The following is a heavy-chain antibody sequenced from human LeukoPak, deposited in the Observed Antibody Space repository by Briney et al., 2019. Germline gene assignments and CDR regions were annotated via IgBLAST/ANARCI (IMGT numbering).Heavy chain of an antibody. CDR3: ARSLYDILTGLDAFNI. D-gene: IGHD3-9*01. CDR1: GFSLSTSGMR. CDR2: IDWDDDK. Sequence: SGPALVKPTQTLTLTCTFSGFSLSTSGMRVSWIRQPPGKALEWLASIDWDDDKFYSTSLKTRLTISKDTSKNQVVLTMTNMDPVDTATYYCARSLYDILTGLDAFNIWGQGRMVTVSS. V-gene: IGHV2-70*04. J-gene: IGHJ3*02.